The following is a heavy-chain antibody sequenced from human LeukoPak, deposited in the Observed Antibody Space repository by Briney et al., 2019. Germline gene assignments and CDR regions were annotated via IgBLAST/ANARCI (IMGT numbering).Heavy chain of an antibody. J-gene: IGHJ3*02. CDR2: INSDGSST. CDR1: GFTFSSYW. CDR3: AKDSSGWYFVAFDI. D-gene: IGHD6-19*01. V-gene: IGHV3-74*01. Sequence: GGSLRLSCAASGFTFSSYWMHWVRQAPGKGLVWVSRINSDGSSTSYADSVKGRFTISRDNAKNTLYLQMNSLRAEDTAVYYCAKDSSGWYFVAFDIWGQGTMVTVSS.